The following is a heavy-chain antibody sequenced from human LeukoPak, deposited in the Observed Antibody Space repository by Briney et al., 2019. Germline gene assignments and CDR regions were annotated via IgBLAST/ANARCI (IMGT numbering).Heavy chain of an antibody. V-gene: IGHV3-21*03. D-gene: IGHD4-17*01. CDR3: SRQIRTTTDYFDY. CDR2: ISSTSSYI. CDR1: GFTFRSYT. Sequence: PGGSLRLSCAASGFTFRSYTMNWVRQAPGKGLEWVSSISSTSSYIYYADSVKGRFTISRDNAKNSLYLQMNSLKTEDTGVYYCSRQIRTTTDYFDYWGQGTLVTVSS. J-gene: IGHJ4*02.